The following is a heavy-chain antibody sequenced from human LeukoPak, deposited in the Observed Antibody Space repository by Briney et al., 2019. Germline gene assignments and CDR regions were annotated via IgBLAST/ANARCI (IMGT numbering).Heavy chain of an antibody. CDR1: GYTFTSNY. CDR2: ISPSGGST. J-gene: IGHJ4*02. D-gene: IGHD3-9*01. V-gene: IGHV1-46*01. Sequence: ASVKVSCKAFGYTFTSNYMHWVRQAPGQGPEWMGVISPSGGSTTYAQKFQGRVTLTRDMSTSTDYLELSSLRSEDTAVYYCARGLRYYDGAGAIFDYWGQGTLVTVSS. CDR3: ARGLRYYDGAGAIFDY.